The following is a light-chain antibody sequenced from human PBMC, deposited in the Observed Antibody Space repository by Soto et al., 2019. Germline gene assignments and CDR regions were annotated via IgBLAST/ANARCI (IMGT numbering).Light chain of an antibody. CDR2: NVS. CDR1: SSDVGGYSF. V-gene: IGLV2-14*03. CDR3: SSYTTSNTDV. J-gene: IGLJ1*01. Sequence: QSALTQPASVSGSPGQSITISCTGTSSDVGGYSFVSWYQQHPGKAPKVMIHNVSNRPSGVSTRFSGSKSGNTASLTISGLQAEDEADYYCSSYTTSNTDVFGSGTKLTVL.